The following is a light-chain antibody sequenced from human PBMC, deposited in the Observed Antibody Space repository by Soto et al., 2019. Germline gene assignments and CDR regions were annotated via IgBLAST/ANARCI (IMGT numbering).Light chain of an antibody. CDR2: SNN. CDR1: SSNIGSNT. J-gene: IGLJ1*01. V-gene: IGLV1-44*01. Sequence: QSVLTQPPSASGTPGQRVTISCSGSSSNIGSNTVNWYQQLPGTAPKLLIYSNNQRPSGVPDRFSGSKSGTSASLAISGLQSEDEADYYCAAWDESLNWSYVFGTGTKLTVL. CDR3: AAWDESLNWSYV.